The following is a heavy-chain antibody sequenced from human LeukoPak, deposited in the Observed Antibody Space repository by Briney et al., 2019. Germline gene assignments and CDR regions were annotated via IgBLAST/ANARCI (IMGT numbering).Heavy chain of an antibody. CDR1: GFTFSSYA. J-gene: IGHJ4*02. CDR2: ISSDGNDR. V-gene: IGHV3-30*01. Sequence: GGSLRLSCEVPGFTFSSYAMHWVRQGPGKGLEWVAIISSDGNDRYYADSVRGRFTIFRDNSKNTLYLQMNSLRAEDTTVYYCARGDYFDSSAYYSLDYWGQGTLVTVSS. D-gene: IGHD3-22*01. CDR3: ARGDYFDSSAYYSLDY.